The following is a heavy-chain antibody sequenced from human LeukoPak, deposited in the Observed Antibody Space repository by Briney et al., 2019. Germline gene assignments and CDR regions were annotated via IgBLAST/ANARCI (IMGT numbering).Heavy chain of an antibody. CDR2: INHRRST. CDR3: ARGQFWSGYSI. Sequence: GSLRLSCAGSGFTFSSNYMSWIRQPPGKGLEWIGEINHRRSTNYNPSLKSRVTMSVDTSKNQFSLNLSSVTAADTAVYYCARGQFWSGYSIWGQGTLVTVSS. V-gene: IGHV4-34*01. CDR1: GFTFSSNY. D-gene: IGHD3-3*02. J-gene: IGHJ4*02.